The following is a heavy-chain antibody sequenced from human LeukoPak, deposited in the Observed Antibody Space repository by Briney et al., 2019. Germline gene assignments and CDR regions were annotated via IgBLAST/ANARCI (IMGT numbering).Heavy chain of an antibody. Sequence: ASETLSLTCTVSGGSISSSSYYWGWVRQPPGKGLEWIGEINHSGSTNYNPSLKSRVTISVDTSKNQFSLKLSSVTAADTAVYYCARNWRGELCYFDYWGQGTLVTVSS. CDR3: ARNWRGELCYFDY. CDR1: GGSISSSSYY. D-gene: IGHD1-1*01. J-gene: IGHJ4*02. CDR2: INHSGST. V-gene: IGHV4-39*07.